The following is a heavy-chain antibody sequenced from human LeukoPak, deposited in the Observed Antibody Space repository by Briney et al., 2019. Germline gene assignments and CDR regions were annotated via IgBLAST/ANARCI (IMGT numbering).Heavy chain of an antibody. J-gene: IGHJ6*02. CDR2: IYYSGST. D-gene: IGHD3-3*01. CDR1: GGSITSYY. V-gene: IGHV4-59*08. CDR3: ARQFTENYYGSYYSYGFDV. Sequence: KPSETLSLTCTVSGGSITSYYWCWIRQPPGKGLEWIGYIYYSGSTNYSPSLKSRVTISVDTSKTQFSLKLRSVTAADTAVYYCARQFTENYYGSYYSYGFDVWGQGTTVTVSS.